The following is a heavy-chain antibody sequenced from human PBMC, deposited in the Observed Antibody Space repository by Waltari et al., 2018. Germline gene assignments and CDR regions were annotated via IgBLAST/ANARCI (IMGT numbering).Heavy chain of an antibody. J-gene: IGHJ6*02. CDR2: MNPQGGNG. Sequence: QEQLVQSGAEVKRPGASVKVSCKASGDTFTNSDINWVRQASGQGPGGVGWMNPQGGNGGYEKKFLGRVTMTMDISINTAYMELTRLTSEDTAVYYCAAEKWERQGGYYYFGMDVWGQGTTVTVSS. CDR3: AAEKWERQGGYYYFGMDV. D-gene: IGHD1-26*01. V-gene: IGHV1-8*01. CDR1: GDTFTNSD.